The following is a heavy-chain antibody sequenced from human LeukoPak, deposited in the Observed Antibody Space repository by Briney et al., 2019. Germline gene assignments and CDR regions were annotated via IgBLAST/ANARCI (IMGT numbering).Heavy chain of an antibody. CDR3: ALGDCSSTSCYVFDY. CDR2: IFNSGST. D-gene: IGHD2-2*01. CDR1: GGSISSYY. J-gene: IGHJ4*02. V-gene: IGHV4-59*01. Sequence: SETLSLTCTVSGGSISSYYWSWIRQPPGKGLEWIGYIFNSGSTNCNPSLKSRVTISVDTSKNQFSLKLSSVTAADTAVYFCALGDCSSTSCYVFDYWGQGTLVTVSS.